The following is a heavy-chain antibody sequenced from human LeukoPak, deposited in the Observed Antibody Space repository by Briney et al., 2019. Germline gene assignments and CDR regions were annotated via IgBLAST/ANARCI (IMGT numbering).Heavy chain of an antibody. CDR3: HIVPAASDYYYYGMDV. D-gene: IGHD2-2*01. CDR1: GGSISSSSYY. CDR2: IYYSGST. V-gene: IGHV4-39*07. J-gene: IGHJ6*02. Sequence: SETLSLTCTVSGGSISSSSYYWGWIRQPPGKGLEWIGSIYYSGSTYYNPSLKSRVTISVDTSKNQFSLKLSSVTAADTAVYYCHIVPAASDYYYYGMDVWGQGTTVTVSS.